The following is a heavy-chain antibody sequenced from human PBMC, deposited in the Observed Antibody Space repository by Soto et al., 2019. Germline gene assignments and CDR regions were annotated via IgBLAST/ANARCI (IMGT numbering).Heavy chain of an antibody. CDR1: GFTFSSYA. V-gene: IGHV3-23*01. CDR3: AKHTTVYYARTGPGRYIDY. D-gene: IGHD3-22*01. Sequence: GGSLRLSCAASGFTFSSYAMSWFRQAPGKGLEWVSGITGSGGITDYADSVKGRFTISRDNSRNTVYLQMTYLRVEDTAVYFCAKHTTVYYARTGPGRYIDYWGQGTLVTVSS. J-gene: IGHJ4*02. CDR2: ITGSGGIT.